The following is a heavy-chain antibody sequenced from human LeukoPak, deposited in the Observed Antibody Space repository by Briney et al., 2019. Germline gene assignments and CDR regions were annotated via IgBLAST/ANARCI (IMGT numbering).Heavy chain of an antibody. CDR2: IWGNGYTT. Sequence: GGSLRLSCTASGVTLSSYAMSWARQAPGKGLEWVSVIWGNGYTTYYADSVKGRFTISRDNSKNTVYLQMDSLRAEDTAVYYCARGRYSSRSGGYYFDIWGQGTLVTVSS. CDR1: GVTLSSYA. J-gene: IGHJ4*02. V-gene: IGHV3-23*01. CDR3: ARGRYSSRSGGYYFDI. D-gene: IGHD2-2*01.